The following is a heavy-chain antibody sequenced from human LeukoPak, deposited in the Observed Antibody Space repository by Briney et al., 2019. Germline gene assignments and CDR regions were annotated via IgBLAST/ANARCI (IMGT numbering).Heavy chain of an antibody. V-gene: IGHV3-7*03. CDR1: GFTFRSNA. CDR3: SRGLDY. Sequence: PGGSLRLSCAASGFTFRSNAMSWVRQAPGKGLEWVANIRADGTEKYYVDSVKGRFTISRDNAKNSLYLQLNSLRVEDTAVYYCSRGLDYWGQGTLVTVSS. CDR2: IRADGTEK. J-gene: IGHJ4*02.